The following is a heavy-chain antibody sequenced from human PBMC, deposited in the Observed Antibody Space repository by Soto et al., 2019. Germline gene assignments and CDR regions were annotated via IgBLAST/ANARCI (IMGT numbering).Heavy chain of an antibody. CDR2: IYYSGST. J-gene: IGHJ3*02. Sequence: SETLSLTCTVSGGSISSSSYYWGWIRQPPGKGLEWIGSIYYSGSTYYNPSLKSRVTISVDTSKNQFSLKLSSVTAADTAVYYCARLENFDIVVVPAATVGDAFDIWGQGTMVTVSS. V-gene: IGHV4-39*01. CDR1: GGSISSSSYY. CDR3: ARLENFDIVVVPAATVGDAFDI. D-gene: IGHD2-2*01.